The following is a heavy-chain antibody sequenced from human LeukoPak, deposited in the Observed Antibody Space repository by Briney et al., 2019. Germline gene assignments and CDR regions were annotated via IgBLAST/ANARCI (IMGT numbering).Heavy chain of an antibody. CDR2: IYYSGST. J-gene: IGHJ6*02. Sequence: SETLSLTCTVSGGSISSYYWSWIRQPPGEGLEWIGYIYYSGSTNYNPSLKSRVTISVDTSKNQFSLNLSSVTAADTAVYYCARLGYYYYSGVDVWGQGTTVTVSS. CDR3: ARLGYYYYSGVDV. D-gene: IGHD2-15*01. V-gene: IGHV4-59*01. CDR1: GGSISSYY.